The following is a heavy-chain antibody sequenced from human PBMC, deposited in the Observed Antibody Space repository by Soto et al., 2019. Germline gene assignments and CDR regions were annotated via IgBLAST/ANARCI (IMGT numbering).Heavy chain of an antibody. D-gene: IGHD2-8*02. CDR1: GGSISSYY. CDR3: ARDKITGLFDY. CDR2: IYYSGST. V-gene: IGHV4-59*12. Sequence: SETLSLTCTVSGGSISSYYWSWIRQPPGKGLEWIGYIYYSGSTNYNPSLKSRVTISVDTSKNQFSLKLTSVTAANTAVYYCARDKITGLFDYWGQGTLVTVSS. J-gene: IGHJ4*02.